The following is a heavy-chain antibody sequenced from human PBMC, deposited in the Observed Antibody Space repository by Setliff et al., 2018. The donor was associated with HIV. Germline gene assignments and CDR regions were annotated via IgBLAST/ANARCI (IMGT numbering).Heavy chain of an antibody. CDR1: GFTFNGYA. J-gene: IGHJ3*02. D-gene: IGHD5-18*01. CDR2: IKQDGSKA. CDR3: ARDDSNGNTDAFDI. Sequence: GGSLRLSCVGSGFTFNGYAMNWVRQAPGKGLEWVADIKQDGSKAYYMDSVKGRFTISRDNPKNSLYLQMTSLRAEDTAVYYCARDDSNGNTDAFDIWGQGTTVTVSS. V-gene: IGHV3-7*03.